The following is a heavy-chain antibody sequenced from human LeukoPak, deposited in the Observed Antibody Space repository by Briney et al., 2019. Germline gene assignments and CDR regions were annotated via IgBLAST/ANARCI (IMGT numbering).Heavy chain of an antibody. CDR3: TRDPHALDY. D-gene: IGHD3-16*01. V-gene: IGHV3-48*01. CDR2: ITSSSTTI. Sequence: PGGSLRLSCAASGFVFSTYSMNWVRQAPGKGLEWVSYITSSSTTIHYADSVRGRFTISRDNAKNSLYPQMNSLRAEDTAVYYCTRDPHALDYWGQGTLVTVSS. J-gene: IGHJ4*02. CDR1: GFVFSTYS.